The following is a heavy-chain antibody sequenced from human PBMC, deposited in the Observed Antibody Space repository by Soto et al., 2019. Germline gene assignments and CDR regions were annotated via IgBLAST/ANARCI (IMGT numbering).Heavy chain of an antibody. Sequence: QVQLVESGGGVVQPGRSLRLSCADSGFTFSSYAMHWVRQAPGKGLEWVADISYDGSNKYYADSVKGRFTISRDNSKNTLYLQMNSLRAEDTAVYYCARAYEGDYFDYWGQGTLVTVSS. CDR1: GFTFSSYA. D-gene: IGHD3-16*01. CDR2: ISYDGSNK. J-gene: IGHJ4*02. CDR3: ARAYEGDYFDY. V-gene: IGHV3-30-3*01.